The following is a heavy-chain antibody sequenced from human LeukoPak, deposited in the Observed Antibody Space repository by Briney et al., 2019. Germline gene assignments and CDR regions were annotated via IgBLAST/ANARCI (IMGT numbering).Heavy chain of an antibody. D-gene: IGHD6-19*01. J-gene: IGHJ4*02. V-gene: IGHV3-64D*06. CDR3: VKDVRSSSDVSGY. Sequence: GWSLPLSRSATGCTFSSYAMHWVRQAPGKGLEYVSAISSNGGSTYYPDSVKGRFTISRDKSKNTLYLQMSSLRAEDTAVYYCVKDVRSSSDVSGYWGQGTLVTVSS. CDR2: ISSNGGST. CDR1: GCTFSSYA.